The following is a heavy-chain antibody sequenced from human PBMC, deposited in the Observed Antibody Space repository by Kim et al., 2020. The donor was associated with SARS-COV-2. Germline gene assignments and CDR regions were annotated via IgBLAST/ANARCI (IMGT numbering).Heavy chain of an antibody. V-gene: IGHV1-69*01. J-gene: IGHJ4*02. D-gene: IGHD5-12*01. Sequence: QKFQGRVTITADESTSTAYMELSSLRSEDTAVYYCARVTGRDGYNYLSDYWGQGTLVTVSS. CDR3: ARVTGRDGYNYLSDY.